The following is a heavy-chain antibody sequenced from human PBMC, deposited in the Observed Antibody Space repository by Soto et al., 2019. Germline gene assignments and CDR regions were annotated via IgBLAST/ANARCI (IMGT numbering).Heavy chain of an antibody. CDR3: ARDDYGMDV. CDR2: IYSGGNT. J-gene: IGHJ6*02. V-gene: IGHV3-53*01. CDR1: GFIVSSNY. Sequence: GGSLRLSCAASGFIVSSNYMSWVRQAPGKGLEWVSVIYSGGNTYYADSVKGRFTISGDNSKNTVYLQMNSLRAEDTAIYYCARDDYGMDVWGQGTTVTVSS.